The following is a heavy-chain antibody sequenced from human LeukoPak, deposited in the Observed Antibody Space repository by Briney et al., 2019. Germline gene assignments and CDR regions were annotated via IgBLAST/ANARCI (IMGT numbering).Heavy chain of an antibody. CDR1: GFTFSSYA. V-gene: IGHV3-7*01. J-gene: IGHJ4*02. CDR3: ARAEWHVPSDY. Sequence: GGSLRLSCAASGFTFSSYAMTWVRQAPGKGLEWVGNIKQDGSDKNYMDSVKGRFTISRDNTKNSVYLQMSSLRAEDTAVYYCARAEWHVPSDYWGQGTLVSVSS. D-gene: IGHD2-2*01. CDR2: IKQDGSDK.